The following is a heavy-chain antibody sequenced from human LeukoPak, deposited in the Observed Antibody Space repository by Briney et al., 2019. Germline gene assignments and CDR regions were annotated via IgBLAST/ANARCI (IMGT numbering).Heavy chain of an antibody. CDR2: ISGSGGST. V-gene: IGHV3-23*01. J-gene: IGHJ4*02. CDR1: GFTFSSYA. CDR3: ARETSLAGFASGLGFNY. D-gene: IGHD6-19*01. Sequence: PGGSLRLSCAASGFTFSSYAMSWVRQAPGKGLQWVSAISGSGGSTFYADSVKGRFTISRDNFKNTLYLKMSSLRAEDTATYYCARETSLAGFASGLGFNYWGQGILVSVSS.